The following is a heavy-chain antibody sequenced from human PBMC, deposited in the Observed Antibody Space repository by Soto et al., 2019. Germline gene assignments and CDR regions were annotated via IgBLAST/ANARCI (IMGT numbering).Heavy chain of an antibody. CDR2: IVTLFGTA. Sequence: SVNLSCKASGGTFTSHSINWVRQAPGQGLEWMGGIVTLFGTANYAQNFQGRVTITADQSTSTVYMALSSLRSDDTAVYYCAREVGYGDFSAALLDSGEGTLVTFSS. CDR1: GGTFTSHS. CDR3: AREVGYGDFSAALLD. V-gene: IGHV1-69*13. J-gene: IGHJ1*01. D-gene: IGHD4-17*01.